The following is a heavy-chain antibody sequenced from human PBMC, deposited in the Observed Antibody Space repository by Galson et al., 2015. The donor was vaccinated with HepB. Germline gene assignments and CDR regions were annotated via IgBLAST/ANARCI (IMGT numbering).Heavy chain of an antibody. J-gene: IGHJ1*01. Sequence: SLRLSCAASGFTVSGSAIHWVRQTSGKGLEWVGHIKSKASNDATAATMSLKVRFTISRADSKNTAYLHMKGLKNEDTAVYYCTRLGDLSGYSSSWGQGTLVTVSS. CDR2: IKSKASNDAT. V-gene: IGHV3-73*01. CDR1: GFTVSGSA. D-gene: IGHD6-13*01. CDR3: TRLGDLSGYSSS.